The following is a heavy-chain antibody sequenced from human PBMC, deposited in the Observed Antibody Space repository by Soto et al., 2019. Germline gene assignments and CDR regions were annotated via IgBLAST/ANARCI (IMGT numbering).Heavy chain of an antibody. J-gene: IGHJ4*02. CDR2: INSDGSTT. Sequence: GGSLRLSCAASGFTFSSYWMHWVRQAPGKGLVWVSRINSDGSTTSYADSVKGRFTISRDNAKNTLYLQMNTLRAEDTAVYYCARGWECTNGVCQYYFDYWGQGTPVTVSS. CDR1: GFTFSSYW. CDR3: ARGWECTNGVCQYYFDY. D-gene: IGHD2-8*01. V-gene: IGHV3-74*01.